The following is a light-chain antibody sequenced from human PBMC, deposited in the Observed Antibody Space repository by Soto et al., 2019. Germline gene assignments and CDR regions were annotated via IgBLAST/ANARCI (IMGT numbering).Light chain of an antibody. J-gene: IGKJ4*01. V-gene: IGKV1-9*01. CDR1: QALSNY. CDR2: SAS. CDR3: QQLSRYPLT. Sequence: IQMTQSPSVLSASVGDTVTITCRASQALSNYLAWYQQKPGKAPDLLIYSASTLQSGVPSRFSGSGSETEFSLTIRALQHEDFATYYCQQLSRYPLTFGGGTKVDI.